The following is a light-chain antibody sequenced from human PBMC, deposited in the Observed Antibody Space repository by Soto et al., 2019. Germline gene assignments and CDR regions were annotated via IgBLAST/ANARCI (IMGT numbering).Light chain of an antibody. CDR1: ISDVGGYNY. Sequence: QSDLTQPASVSGTPGQAITISCTGTISDVGGYNYVSWYQQHPGKAPKLMIFDVSNRPSGVSNRFSGSKSGYTASLTISGLQAEDEADYYCSSYTSSSTYVFGTGTKVTVL. V-gene: IGLV2-14*03. CDR2: DVS. CDR3: SSYTSSSTYV. J-gene: IGLJ1*01.